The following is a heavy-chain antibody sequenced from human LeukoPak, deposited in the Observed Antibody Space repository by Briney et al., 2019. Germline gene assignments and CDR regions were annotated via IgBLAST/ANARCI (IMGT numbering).Heavy chain of an antibody. D-gene: IGHD1-7*01. CDR1: GGTFSSYA. CDR3: ARDIELRDAFDI. V-gene: IGHV1-2*02. CDR2: INPNSGGT. Sequence: GASVKVSCKASGGTFSSYAISWVRQAPGQGLEWMGWINPNSGGTNYAQKFQGRVTMTRDTSISTAYMELSRLRSDDTAVYYCARDIELRDAFDIWGQGTMVTVSS. J-gene: IGHJ3*02.